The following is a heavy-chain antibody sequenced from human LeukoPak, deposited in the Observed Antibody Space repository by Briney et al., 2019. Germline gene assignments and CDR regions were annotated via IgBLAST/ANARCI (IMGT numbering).Heavy chain of an antibody. V-gene: IGHV3-53*01. Sequence: GGSLRLSCAASGFTASSNYMSWVRQAPGKGLEWVSVIYSGGSTYYADSVKGRFTISRDNSKNTLYLQMNSLRAEDTAVYYCASSPGGYVSEYFQHWGQGTLVTVSS. D-gene: IGHD5-12*01. J-gene: IGHJ1*01. CDR3: ASSPGGYVSEYFQH. CDR2: IYSGGST. CDR1: GFTASSNY.